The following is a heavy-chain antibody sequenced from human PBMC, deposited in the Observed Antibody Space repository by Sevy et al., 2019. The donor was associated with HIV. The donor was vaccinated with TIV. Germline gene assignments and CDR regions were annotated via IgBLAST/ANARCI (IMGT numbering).Heavy chain of an antibody. Sequence: GGSLRLSCTGSGFTFGDYAMSWVRQAPGKGLEWVAFLKHKAYGGTLDYAASVKGRFSISRDDSKSIAHLQMNDLKTEDTAIYYCTRWKGGKSIFDYWGQGALVTVSS. CDR1: GFTFGDYA. D-gene: IGHD1-1*01. V-gene: IGHV3-49*04. CDR2: LKHKAYGGTL. J-gene: IGHJ4*02. CDR3: TRWKGGKSIFDY.